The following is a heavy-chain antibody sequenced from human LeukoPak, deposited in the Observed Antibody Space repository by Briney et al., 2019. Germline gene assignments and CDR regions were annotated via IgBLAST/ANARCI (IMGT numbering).Heavy chain of an antibody. J-gene: IGHJ3*01. CDR1: GFKFSVYS. V-gene: IGHV3-21*03. Sequence: PGGSLRLSCAASGFKFSVYSMNWVRQAPGSGLQWVSGITGTGSQLDDVDYADSVRGRFTISRDNGKDSLFLEMRGLRVEDTGIYFCARETGFADAFDFWGRGSLVTVSS. CDR2: ITGTGSQLDDV. CDR3: ARETGFADAFDF.